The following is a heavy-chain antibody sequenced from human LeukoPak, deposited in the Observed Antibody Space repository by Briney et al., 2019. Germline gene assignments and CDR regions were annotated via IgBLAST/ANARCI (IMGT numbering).Heavy chain of an antibody. CDR2: ISSSSSYI. V-gene: IGHV3-21*01. D-gene: IGHD5-18*01. CDR1: GFTFSSYS. J-gene: IGHJ4*02. Sequence: GGSLRLSCAASGFTFSSYSMNWARQAPGKGLEWVSSISSSSSYIYYADSVKGRFTISRDNAKNSLYLQMNSLRAEDTAVYYCARWGDTAMVTFDYWGQGTLVTVSS. CDR3: ARWGDTAMVTFDY.